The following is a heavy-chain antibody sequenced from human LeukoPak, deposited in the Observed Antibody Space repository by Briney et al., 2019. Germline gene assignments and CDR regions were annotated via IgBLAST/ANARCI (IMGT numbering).Heavy chain of an antibody. Sequence: GASVKVSCKASAYTFSTYLLHWVRQVPGQGLEWMGIIDPSGGSTDYAQKFQGRVTMTRDTSTSTVYMELSGLRSEDTAVYYCARDLGLRGVTNWFDPWGQGTLVTVSS. D-gene: IGHD3-10*01. CDR2: IDPSGGST. CDR3: ARDLGLRGVTNWFDP. J-gene: IGHJ5*02. V-gene: IGHV1-46*01. CDR1: AYTFSTYL.